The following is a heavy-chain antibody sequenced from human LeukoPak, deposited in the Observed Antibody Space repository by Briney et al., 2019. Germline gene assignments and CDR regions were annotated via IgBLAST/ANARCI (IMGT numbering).Heavy chain of an antibody. CDR2: IYNTGDT. D-gene: IGHD2-15*01. CDR1: GGSISNYY. Sequence: PSETPSLTCTVSGGSISNYYWSWIRQPPGKGLEWIGYIYNTGDTNHNPSLKSRVTISIDTSKNQFSLNLNSVTAAGTAVYYCARHPFSTPFDYWGQGILVTVSS. J-gene: IGHJ4*02. CDR3: ARHPFSTPFDY. V-gene: IGHV4-59*08.